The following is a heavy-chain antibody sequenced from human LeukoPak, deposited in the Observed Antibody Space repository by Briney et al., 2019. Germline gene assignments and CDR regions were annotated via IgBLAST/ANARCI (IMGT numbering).Heavy chain of an antibody. CDR2: IIPIFGTA. CDR1: GGTFSSYA. V-gene: IGHV1-69*05. J-gene: IGHJ4*02. D-gene: IGHD3-22*01. CDR3: VRDYYDSSGYYGY. Sequence: SVKVSCKASGGTFSSYAISWVRQAPGQGLEWMGRIIPIFGTANYAQKFQGRVTITTDESTSTAYMELSSLRSEDTAVYYCVRDYYDSSGYYGYWGQGTPVTVSS.